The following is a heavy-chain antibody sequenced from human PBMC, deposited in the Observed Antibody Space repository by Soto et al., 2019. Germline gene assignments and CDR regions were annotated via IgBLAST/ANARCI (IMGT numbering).Heavy chain of an antibody. J-gene: IGHJ4*02. CDR2: NYXSGSP. CDR3: ARHNPTRRAVAVGYFDY. D-gene: IGHD6-19*01. CDR1: GGSVSSSSYY. Sequence: SETLSLRAAVSGGSVSSSSYYWGWIRQPPGKGREWIGSNYXSGSPYYNQSLKSRVTISVDTYKNQFSLKLSSVTAADTAVYYCARHNPTRRAVAVGYFDYCVQATLVSVS. V-gene: IGHV4-39*01.